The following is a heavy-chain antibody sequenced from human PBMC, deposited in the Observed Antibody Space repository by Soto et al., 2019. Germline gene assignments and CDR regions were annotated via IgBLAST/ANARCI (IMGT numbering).Heavy chain of an antibody. CDR2: IYYSGST. CDR3: ARGSYYYDSSGYYHS. V-gene: IGHV4-34*01. J-gene: IGHJ4*02. D-gene: IGHD3-22*01. Sequence: SETLSLTCAVYGGSLSGYYWSWIRQPPGKGLEWIGYIYYSGSTYYNPSLKSRVTISVDTSKNQFSLKLSSVTAADTAVYYCARGSYYYDSSGYYHSWGQGTMVTVSS. CDR1: GGSLSGYY.